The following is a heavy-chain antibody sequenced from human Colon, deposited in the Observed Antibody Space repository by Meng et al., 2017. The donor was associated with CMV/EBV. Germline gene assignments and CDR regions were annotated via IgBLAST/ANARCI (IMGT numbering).Heavy chain of an antibody. CDR1: GVSIRTHY. CDR3: ARARGYSYGLTYYYYGMDV. V-gene: IGHV4-59*11. Sequence: SETLSLTCTVFGVSIRTHYYNWIRQAPGKRPEWIAYMYYTGKTNSNPSLKSRVSVSMDTSKNQLSLKLDSVTAADTAVYYCARARGYSYGLTYYYYGMDVWGQGTTVTVSS. D-gene: IGHD5-18*01. J-gene: IGHJ6*02. CDR2: MYYTGKT.